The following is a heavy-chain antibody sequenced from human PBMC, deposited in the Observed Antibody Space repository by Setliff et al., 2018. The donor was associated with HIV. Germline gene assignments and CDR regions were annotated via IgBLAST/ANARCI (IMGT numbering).Heavy chain of an antibody. Sequence: PETLSLTCAVSGGSISVDKWWSWVRQPPGKGLEWIGEIYHSGSTNYNPSLRSRVTISVDKSHNQFSLKLTSVTTADTAVYYCARMIAVTTVWFDPWGQGTLVTVSS. D-gene: IGHD4-17*01. CDR2: IYHSGST. V-gene: IGHV4-4*03. J-gene: IGHJ5*02. CDR1: GGSISVDKW. CDR3: ARMIAVTTVWFDP.